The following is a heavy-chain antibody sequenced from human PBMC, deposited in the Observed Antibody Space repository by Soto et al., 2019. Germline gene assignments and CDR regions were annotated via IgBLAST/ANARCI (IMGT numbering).Heavy chain of an antibody. Sequence: GGSLRLSCAASGFTFSSYAMSWVRQAPGKGLEWVSAISGSGGSTYYADSVKGRFTISRDNSKNTLYLQMNSLRAEDTAVYYCAKESENYYDSSGYYDNTKTNLFDYWGQGTLVTVSS. J-gene: IGHJ4*02. CDR1: GFTFSSYA. CDR3: AKESENYYDSSGYYDNTKTNLFDY. CDR2: ISGSGGST. D-gene: IGHD3-22*01. V-gene: IGHV3-23*01.